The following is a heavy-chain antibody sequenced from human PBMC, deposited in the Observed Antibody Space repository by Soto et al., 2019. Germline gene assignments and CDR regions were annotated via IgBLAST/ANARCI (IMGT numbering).Heavy chain of an antibody. CDR2: ISGSGGST. J-gene: IGHJ4*02. Sequence: GGSLRVSCAAAGFTISSYGRSWVSQATGKGLEWVSAISGSGGSTYYADSVKGRFTISRDNSKNTLYLQMNSLRAEDTAVYYCAKEPGKWSGTRFDYWGQGTLVTVSS. CDR3: AKEPGKWSGTRFDY. CDR1: GFTISSYG. V-gene: IGHV3-23*01. D-gene: IGHD3-3*01.